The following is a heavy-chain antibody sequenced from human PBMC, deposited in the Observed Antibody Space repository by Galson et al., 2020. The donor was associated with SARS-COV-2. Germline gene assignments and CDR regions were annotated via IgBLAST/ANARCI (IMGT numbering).Heavy chain of an antibody. V-gene: IGHV3-30*04. D-gene: IGHD6-19*01. CDR2: ISYDGSDK. Sequence: GGSLRLSCAASGFTFSSYAMHWVRQSPGKGLEWVAIISYDGSDKYYSDSVQGRFTISRDNSKNTLYLQMNSLRAEDTAVYYCARDQRVWDQWLAPAIWGQGTLVTVSS. CDR1: GFTFSSYA. J-gene: IGHJ4*02. CDR3: ARDQRVWDQWLAPAI.